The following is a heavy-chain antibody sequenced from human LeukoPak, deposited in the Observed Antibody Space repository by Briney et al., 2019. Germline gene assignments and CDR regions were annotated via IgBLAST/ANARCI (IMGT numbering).Heavy chain of an antibody. D-gene: IGHD3-22*01. CDR1: GGSISSGSYY. V-gene: IGHV4-61*02. J-gene: IGHJ6*03. CDR3: ARDPMIVAPGGYYYYYMDV. Sequence: PSETLSLTCTVPGGSISSGSYYWSWIRQPAGKGLEWIGRIYTSGSTNYNPSLKSRVTISVDTSKNQFSLKLSSVTAADTAVYYCARDPMIVAPGGYYYYYMDVWGKGTTVTISS. CDR2: IYTSGST.